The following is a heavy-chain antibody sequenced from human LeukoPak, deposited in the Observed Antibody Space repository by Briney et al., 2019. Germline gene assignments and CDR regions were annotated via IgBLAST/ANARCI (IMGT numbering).Heavy chain of an antibody. V-gene: IGHV5-51*01. D-gene: IGHD5-18*01. CDR1: GYSFTSYW. CDR2: IYPGDSDT. Sequence: PGESLKISCKGSGYSFTSYWIGWVRQMPGKGLEWMGIIYPGDSDTRYSPSFQGQVTISADKSICTAYLQWSSLKASDTAMYYCAAGGYSYGSPEGTLDYWGQGTLVTVSS. J-gene: IGHJ4*02. CDR3: AAGGYSYGSPEGTLDY.